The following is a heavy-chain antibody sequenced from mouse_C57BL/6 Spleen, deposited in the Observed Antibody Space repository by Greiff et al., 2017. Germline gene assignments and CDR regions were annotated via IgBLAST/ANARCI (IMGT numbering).Heavy chain of an antibody. CDR2: IDPEDGET. D-gene: IGHD1-1*01. Sequence: VQLQQSGAELVKPGASVKLSCTASGFNIKDYYMHWVKQRTEQGLEWIGRIDPEDGETKYAPTFQGKATITADTSSNTGYLQLSSLTSEDTAVYYCARYGVGWNYFDYWGQGTTLTVSS. CDR1: GFNIKDYY. CDR3: ARYGVGWNYFDY. V-gene: IGHV14-2*01. J-gene: IGHJ2*01.